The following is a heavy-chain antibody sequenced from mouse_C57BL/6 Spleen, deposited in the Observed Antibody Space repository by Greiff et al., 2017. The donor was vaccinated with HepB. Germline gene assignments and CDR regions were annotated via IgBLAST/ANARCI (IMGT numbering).Heavy chain of an antibody. CDR1: GFTFSDYY. D-gene: IGHD2-3*01. Sequence: DVHLVESEGGLVQPGSSMKLSCTASGFTFSDYYMAWVRQVPEKGLEWVANINYDGSSTYYLDSLKSRFIISRDNAKNILYLQMSSLKSEDTATYYCARASYDGYYFWDYWGQGTTLTVSS. CDR3: ARASYDGYYFWDY. J-gene: IGHJ2*01. V-gene: IGHV5-16*01. CDR2: INYDGSST.